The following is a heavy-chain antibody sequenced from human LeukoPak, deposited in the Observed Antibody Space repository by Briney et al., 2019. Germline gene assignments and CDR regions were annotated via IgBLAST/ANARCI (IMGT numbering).Heavy chain of an antibody. CDR1: GGSISSYY. Sequence: PSETLSLTCTVSGGSISSYYWSWIRQPPGKGLEWIGYIYHTGSTNYNPSLKSRITISLDTSRNQFSLKLTSVTAADTAMYYCARVGGMTTINNAAFDMWGQGTMVAVSS. CDR3: ARVGGMTTINNAAFDM. V-gene: IGHV4-59*01. J-gene: IGHJ3*02. D-gene: IGHD4-4*01. CDR2: IYHTGST.